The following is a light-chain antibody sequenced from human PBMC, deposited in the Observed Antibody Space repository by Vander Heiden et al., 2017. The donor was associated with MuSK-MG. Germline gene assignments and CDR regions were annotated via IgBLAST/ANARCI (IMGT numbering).Light chain of an antibody. CDR1: QGISSY. CDR2: AAS. V-gene: IGKV1-9*01. CDR3: QQFNSYPST. J-gene: IGKJ3*01. Sequence: IQLTQSPSSLSASVGDRVTITCRASQGISSYLAWYQQKPGKAPRLLMYAASTLQSGVPSRFSGSGSGTDFTLTISSLQPEDFATYYCQQFNSYPSTFGPGTKVDIK.